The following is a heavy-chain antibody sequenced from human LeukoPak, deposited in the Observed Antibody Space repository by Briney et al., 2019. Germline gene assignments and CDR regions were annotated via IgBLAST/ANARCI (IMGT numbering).Heavy chain of an antibody. V-gene: IGHV4-59*01. J-gene: IGHJ4*02. Sequence: PSGTLSLTCTVSGGSISSYYWSWIRQPPGKGLEWIGYIYYSGSTNYNPSLKSRVTISVDTSKNQFSLKLSSVTAADTAVYYCARDSVAGTFDYWGREPWSPSPQ. CDR3: ARDSVAGTFDY. D-gene: IGHD6-19*01. CDR1: GGSISSYY. CDR2: IYYSGST.